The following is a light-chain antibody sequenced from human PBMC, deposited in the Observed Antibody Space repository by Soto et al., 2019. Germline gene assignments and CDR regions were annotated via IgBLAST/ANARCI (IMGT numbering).Light chain of an antibody. J-gene: IGLJ1*01. V-gene: IGLV2-14*01. CDR3: SSYTHSSIDYV. CDR1: SSDVGGYNY. Sequence: QSALTQPASVSGSPGQSITISCTGTSSDVGGYNYVSWYQQHPGKAPKLMIYEVSNRPSGVSNRFSGSKSGNTASLTISGLQAADEADYYCSSYTHSSIDYVFGTGTKLTVL. CDR2: EVS.